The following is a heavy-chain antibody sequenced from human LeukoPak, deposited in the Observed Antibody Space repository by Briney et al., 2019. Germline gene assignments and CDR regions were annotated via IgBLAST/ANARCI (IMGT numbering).Heavy chain of an antibody. D-gene: IGHD3-3*01. V-gene: IGHV4-4*02. J-gene: IGHJ3*02. CDR3: ASFGVAGTGLPDAFDI. Sequence: PSGTLSLTCAVSGGSISSSNWWSWVRQPPGKGLEWFGEIYHSGSTNYNPSLKSRVTISVDKSKNQFSLKLSSVTAADTAVYYCASFGVAGTGLPDAFDIWGQGTMVTVSS. CDR2: IYHSGST. CDR1: GGSISSSNW.